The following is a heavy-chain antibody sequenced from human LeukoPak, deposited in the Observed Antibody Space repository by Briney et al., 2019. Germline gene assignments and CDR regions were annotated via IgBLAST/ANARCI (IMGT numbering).Heavy chain of an antibody. D-gene: IGHD3-3*01. CDR2: MRITGGDT. CDR1: GFTFSSYA. J-gene: IGHJ4*02. V-gene: IGHV3-23*01. CDR3: AKGVSSGPPYYFDY. Sequence: GGSLRLSCAASGFTFSSYAMSWVRQAPGKGLEWVSVMRITGGDTYYADSVKGRFTISRDNSKNTLYLQMNSLRGEDTAIYYCAKGVSSGPPYYFDYWGQGTLVTVSS.